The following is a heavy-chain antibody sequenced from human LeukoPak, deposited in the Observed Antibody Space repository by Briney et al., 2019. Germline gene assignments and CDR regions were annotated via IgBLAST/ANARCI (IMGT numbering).Heavy chain of an antibody. CDR2: IYYSGST. D-gene: IGHD5-18*01. CDR1: GGSISSSSYY. V-gene: IGHV4-39*07. J-gene: IGHJ6*03. Sequence: KPSETLSLTCTVSGGSISSSSYYWGWIRQPPGKGLEWIGSIYYSGSTYYNPSLKSRVTISVDTSKNQFSLKLSSVTAADTAVYYCARDVDTAIFYYMDVWGKGTTVTVSS. CDR3: ARDVDTAIFYYMDV.